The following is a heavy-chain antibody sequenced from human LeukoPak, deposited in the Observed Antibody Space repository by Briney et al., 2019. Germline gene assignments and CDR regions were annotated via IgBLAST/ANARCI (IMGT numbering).Heavy chain of an antibody. CDR2: IYYSGST. D-gene: IGHD5-24*01. CDR1: GGSVSSGSYY. CDR3: ARVGDGYTFDY. Sequence: SETLSLTCSVSGGSVSSGSYYWSWIRQPPGKGLEWIGYIYYSGSTNYNPSLKSRVTISVDTSKNQFSLKLSSATAADTAVYYCARVGDGYTFDYWGQGTLVTVSS. J-gene: IGHJ4*02. V-gene: IGHV4-61*01.